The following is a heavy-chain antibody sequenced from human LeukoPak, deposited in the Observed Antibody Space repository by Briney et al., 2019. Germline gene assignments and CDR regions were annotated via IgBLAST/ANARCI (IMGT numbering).Heavy chain of an antibody. CDR1: GGSFSDYD. CDR2: TQHSGST. D-gene: IGHD4-17*01. CDR3: ARGPTVTTDY. V-gene: IGHV4-59*01. Sequence: PETLSLTCAVYGGSFSDYDWNWFRQPPEMGLEWIGYTQHSGSTHYNPSLKSRVTISVDTSKNQFSLELISVTAADTAVYYCARGPTVTTDYWGQGTLVTVSS. J-gene: IGHJ4*02.